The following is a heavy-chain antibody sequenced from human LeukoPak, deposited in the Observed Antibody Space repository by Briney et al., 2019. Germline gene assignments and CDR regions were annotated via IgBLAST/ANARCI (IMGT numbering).Heavy chain of an antibody. D-gene: IGHD2-2*01. Sequence: ASVKVSCKASGYTFTSYGISWVRQAPGQGLEWMGWISAYSGGTNYAQKFQGRVTMTRDTSISTAYMELSRLRSDDTAVYYCARVFCSSTSFSCYMDVWGKGTTVTVSS. V-gene: IGHV1-2*02. CDR2: ISAYSGGT. CDR1: GYTFTSYG. CDR3: ARVFCSSTSFSCYMDV. J-gene: IGHJ6*03.